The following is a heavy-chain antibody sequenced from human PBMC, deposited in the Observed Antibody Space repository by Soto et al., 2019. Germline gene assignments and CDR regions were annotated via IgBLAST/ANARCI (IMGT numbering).Heavy chain of an antibody. CDR2: ISYDASTK. J-gene: IGHJ4*02. Sequence: GSLRLSCAASGFTFNIYAMHWVRQAPGKGLEWVAVISYDASTKYYADSVKGRFTISRDNSKNTLYLQMNSLRAEDTAVYYCATNSYGYVSTYYFDYWGQGTLVTVSS. CDR1: GFTFNIYA. CDR3: ATNSYGYVSTYYFDY. V-gene: IGHV3-30*03. D-gene: IGHD5-18*01.